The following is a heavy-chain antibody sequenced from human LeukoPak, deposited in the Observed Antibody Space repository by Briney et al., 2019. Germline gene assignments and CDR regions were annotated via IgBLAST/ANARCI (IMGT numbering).Heavy chain of an antibody. CDR2: IKSNSGGI. CDR1: GYTLTDHH. D-gene: IGHD5-24*01. J-gene: IGHJ4*02. Sequence: ASVKVSCKASGYTLTDHHIHWLRQAPGQGLEWMGWIKSNSGGIKYAQEFQGRDTMTRDASSSTAYMELSSLRSDDTAIYYCARDPVDGYGHLDYWGQGILVTVSS. V-gene: IGHV1-2*02. CDR3: ARDPVDGYGHLDY.